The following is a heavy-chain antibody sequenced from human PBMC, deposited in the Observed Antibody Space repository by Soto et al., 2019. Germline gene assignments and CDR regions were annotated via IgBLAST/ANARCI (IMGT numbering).Heavy chain of an antibody. D-gene: IGHD3-3*01. V-gene: IGHV4-34*01. CDR3: ARGVRYDFWSGYYNKEYFDY. Sequence: QVQLQQWGAGLLKPSETLSLTCAVYGGSFSGYYWSWIRQPPGKGREWIGEINNSGSTNYNPSLKSRVTISVDTSKNQLSLKLSSVTAADTAVYYCARGVRYDFWSGYYNKEYFDYWGQGTLVTVSS. CDR1: GGSFSGYY. CDR2: INNSGST. J-gene: IGHJ4*02.